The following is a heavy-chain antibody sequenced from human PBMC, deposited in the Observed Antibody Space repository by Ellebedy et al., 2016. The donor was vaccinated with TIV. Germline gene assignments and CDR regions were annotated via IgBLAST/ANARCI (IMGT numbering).Heavy chain of an antibody. CDR3: AKASPWAATPDY. CDR2: ISGSGGST. D-gene: IGHD3-16*01. V-gene: IGHV3-23*01. CDR1: GSTFSSYA. J-gene: IGHJ4*02. Sequence: PGGSLRLSCAASGSTFSSYAMGWVRQAPGKGLEWVSAISGSGGSTYYADSVKGRLTISRDNSKNTLYLQMNSLRAEDTAVYYCAKASPWAATPDYWGQGTLVTVSS.